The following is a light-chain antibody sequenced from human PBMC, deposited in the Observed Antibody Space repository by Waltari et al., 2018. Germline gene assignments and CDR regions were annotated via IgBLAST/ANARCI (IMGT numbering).Light chain of an antibody. CDR2: GAA. CDR1: QSVTTN. J-gene: IGKJ2*02. Sequence: EVVMTQSPATLSVSPGERVTLSCRASQSVTTNLAWYQQKPGQAPRLLSYGAATRATGVPARFSGSGSGTEFTLTISSLQSEDLAVYYCQQYNNWPPCTFGQGTKLEIK. V-gene: IGKV3-15*01. CDR3: QQYNNWPPCT.